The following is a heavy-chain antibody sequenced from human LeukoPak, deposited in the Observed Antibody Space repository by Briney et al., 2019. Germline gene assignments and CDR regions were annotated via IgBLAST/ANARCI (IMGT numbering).Heavy chain of an antibody. CDR1: GYSFTRKW. D-gene: IGHD4-23*01. CDR3: ARRVVNNRNWYFDL. V-gene: IGHV5-51*01. CDR2: IYPGDSDT. J-gene: IGHJ2*01. Sequence: RGESLKISCKGSGYSFTRKWIGWVRQMPGKGLEWMAIIYPGDSDTRYSPSFQGQVTISADKSINTAYPQWSSLKASDTAMYYCARRVVNNRNWYFDLWGRGTLVTVSS.